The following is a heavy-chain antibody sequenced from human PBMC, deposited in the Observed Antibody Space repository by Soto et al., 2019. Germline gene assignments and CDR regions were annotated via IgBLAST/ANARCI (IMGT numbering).Heavy chain of an antibody. CDR3: ARVGPWVPYYYDSSPYTFENWFDP. CDR2: IYHGGST. CDR1: GCSSSSRYY. Sequence: TLSDPYGVSGCSSSSRYYWGWLRQPPGKGLECIGSIYHGGSTYYNPSLNSRVTLSIDMTNNHVSLILNSVTAADTAVYYCARVGPWVPYYYDSSPYTFENWFDPSGQGTLVTVYS. D-gene: IGHD3-22*01. J-gene: IGHJ5*02. V-gene: IGHV4-38-2*01.